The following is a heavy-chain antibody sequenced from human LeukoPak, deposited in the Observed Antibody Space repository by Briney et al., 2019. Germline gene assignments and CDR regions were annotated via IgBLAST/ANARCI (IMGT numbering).Heavy chain of an antibody. CDR2: IYYSGST. V-gene: IGHV4-39*07. J-gene: IGHJ4*02. CDR3: ASHILTGDYVRPSSVDY. CDR1: GGSVTSGSYY. D-gene: IGHD4-17*01. Sequence: PSETLSLTCTVSGGSVTSGSYYWSWIRQPPGKDLEWIGSIYYSGSTYYNPSLKSRVTISVDTSKNQFSLKLSSVTAADTAVYYCASHILTGDYVRPSSVDYWGQGTLVTVSS.